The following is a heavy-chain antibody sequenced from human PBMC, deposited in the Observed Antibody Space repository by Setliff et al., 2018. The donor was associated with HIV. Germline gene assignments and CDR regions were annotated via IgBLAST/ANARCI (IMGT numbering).Heavy chain of an antibody. CDR2: IYYSGST. CDR3: ARTDPTRNWNYDI. CDR1: GGSISSSSYY. D-gene: IGHD1-7*01. J-gene: IGHJ3*02. Sequence: SEPLSLTCTVSGGSISSSSYYWGWIRQPPGKGLEWIGSIYYSGSTYYNPSLKSRVTISVDTSKNQFSLKLSSVTAADTAVYYCARTDPTRNWNYDIWGQGTMVTVSS. V-gene: IGHV4-39*01.